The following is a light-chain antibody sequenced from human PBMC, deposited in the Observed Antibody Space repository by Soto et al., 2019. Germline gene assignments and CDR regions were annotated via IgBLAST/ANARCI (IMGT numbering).Light chain of an antibody. V-gene: IGKV3-11*01. CDR1: QSVSSY. CDR3: QQYGSSGT. J-gene: IGKJ1*01. CDR2: DAS. Sequence: EIVLTQSPATLSFSPGERATLSCRASQSVSSYLAWYQQKPGQAPRLLIYDASNRATGIPARFSGSGSGTDFTLTISSLEPEDFAVYYCQQYGSSGTFGQGTKVDI.